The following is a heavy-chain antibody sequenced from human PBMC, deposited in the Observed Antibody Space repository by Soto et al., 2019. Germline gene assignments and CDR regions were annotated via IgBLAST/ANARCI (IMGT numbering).Heavy chain of an antibody. V-gene: IGHV3-23*01. Sequence: EVQLLESGGGLVQPGGSLRLSCAASGFTFSSYAMSWVRQAPGKGLEWVSAISGSGGSTYYADSVKGRFTISRDNSKNTLYLQMKSLRAEDTAVYYCAKRMQGFRVEGNFDYWGQGTLVTVSS. CDR3: AKRMQGFRVEGNFDY. CDR1: GFTFSSYA. J-gene: IGHJ4*02. CDR2: ISGSGGST. D-gene: IGHD3-10*01.